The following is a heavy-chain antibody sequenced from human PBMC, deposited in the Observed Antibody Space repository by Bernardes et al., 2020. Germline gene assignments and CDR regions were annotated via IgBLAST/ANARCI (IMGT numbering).Heavy chain of an antibody. CDR1: GFTFSNSA. CDR2: ISFDASKK. Sequence: GSLRLSCAASGFTFSNSAMHWVRQAPGKGLEWVAVISFDASKKYYADSVKGRFTISRDNSRNTLYVQMNSLRPEDTAVYYCAKGGPSSGHLDYWGQGTLVTVSS. J-gene: IGHJ4*02. CDR3: AKGGPSSGHLDY. D-gene: IGHD6-19*01. V-gene: IGHV3-30*01.